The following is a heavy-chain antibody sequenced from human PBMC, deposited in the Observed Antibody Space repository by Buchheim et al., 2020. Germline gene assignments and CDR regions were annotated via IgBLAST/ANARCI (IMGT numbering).Heavy chain of an antibody. J-gene: IGHJ4*02. D-gene: IGHD2-2*01. Sequence: EVQLLESGGGLVQPGGSLRLSCAASGFTFSSYAMSWVRQAPGKGLEWVSAISGSGGSPYYADSVKGRFTISRDNSKNTLYLQMNSLRAEETAVYYCAKDKYPADCSSTSCHVHNFDYWGQGTL. V-gene: IGHV3-23*01. CDR1: GFTFSSYA. CDR2: ISGSGGSP. CDR3: AKDKYPADCSSTSCHVHNFDY.